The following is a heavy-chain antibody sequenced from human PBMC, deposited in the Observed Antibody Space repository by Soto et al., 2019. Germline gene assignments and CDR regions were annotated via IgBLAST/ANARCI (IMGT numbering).Heavy chain of an antibody. CDR2: IYYIGST. Sequence: SETLSLTCTVSGGSISSSSYYWGWIRQPPGKGLEWIGSIYYIGSTYYNPSLKSRVTISVGTSKNQFSLKLSSVTAADTAVYYCARHAYYYDSWGQGTLVTVSS. D-gene: IGHD3-22*01. CDR1: GGSISSSSYY. CDR3: ARHAYYYDS. J-gene: IGHJ4*02. V-gene: IGHV4-39*01.